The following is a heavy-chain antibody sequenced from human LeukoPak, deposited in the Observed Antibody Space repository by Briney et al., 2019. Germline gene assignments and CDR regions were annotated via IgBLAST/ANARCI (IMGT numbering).Heavy chain of an antibody. D-gene: IGHD3-10*01. CDR1: GGSFGGYY. CDR3: ATWFGEFLYPYYFDY. V-gene: IGHV4-34*01. Sequence: KPSETLSLTCAVSGGSFGGYYWSWFRQPPGKGRVWVGEINDTGSTNYNPALKRRVTISVVTSKNQFSLKLISVTAADTAVYYCATWFGEFLYPYYFDYWGQGTLVTVSS. J-gene: IGHJ4*02. CDR2: INDTGST.